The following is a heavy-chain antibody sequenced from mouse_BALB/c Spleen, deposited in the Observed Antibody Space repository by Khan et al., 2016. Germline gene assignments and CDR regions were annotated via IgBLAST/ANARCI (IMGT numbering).Heavy chain of an antibody. D-gene: IGHD2-4*01. V-gene: IGHV2-9*02. J-gene: IGHJ3*01. Sequence: VQLQESGPGLVAPSQSLSITCTVSGFSLTSSGVHWVRQPPGKGLDWLGVIWAGGSTDYNSALMSRLSITKDKSQNQVVLKMNGLQTDDQALYYCAREAQHYDAWFASWGQGTLVTGAA. CDR3: AREAQHYDAWFAS. CDR1: GFSLTSSG. CDR2: IWAGGST.